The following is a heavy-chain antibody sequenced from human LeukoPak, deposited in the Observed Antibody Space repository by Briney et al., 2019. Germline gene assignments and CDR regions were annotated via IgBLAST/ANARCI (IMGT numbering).Heavy chain of an antibody. CDR3: APLGTMVRGVPLED. J-gene: IGHJ4*02. D-gene: IGHD3-10*01. CDR2: ISGRSRDM. V-gene: IGHV3-21*01. CDR1: GFSFSSFC. Sequence: GGSLRLSCAASGFSFSSFCMNWVRQAPGKGLEWVSSISGRSRDMYYADSMRGRFTISRGNAKNSLYLQMNNLRAEDTAVYYCAPLGTMVRGVPLEDWGQGTLVTVSS.